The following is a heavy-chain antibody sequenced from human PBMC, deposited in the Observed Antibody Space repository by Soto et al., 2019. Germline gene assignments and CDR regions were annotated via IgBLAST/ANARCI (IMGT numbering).Heavy chain of an antibody. V-gene: IGHV1-69*06. CDR1: GDSFNTFA. CDR2: IIPNFDTP. CDR3: ARPYYDSSGYYLWYFDY. Sequence: QVQLVQSGAEVKKPGSSVKLSCKACGDSFNTFAVTWVRQAPGQGLEWMGGIIPNFDTPNYAQKFQCRVTIIADKSTSTPYMELSSLRSEDTAVYYCARPYYDSSGYYLWYFDYWGQGTLVTVSS. J-gene: IGHJ4*02. D-gene: IGHD3-22*01.